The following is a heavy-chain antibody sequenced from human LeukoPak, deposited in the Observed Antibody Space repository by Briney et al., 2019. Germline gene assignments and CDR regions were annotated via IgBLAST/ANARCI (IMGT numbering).Heavy chain of an antibody. CDR3: THMYYYDSSGYSEGGY. D-gene: IGHD3-22*01. V-gene: IGHV3-73*01. CDR1: GFTFDDYA. CDR2: IRSKANSYAT. Sequence: GGSLRLSCAASGFTFDDYAMHWVRQASGKGLEWVGRIRSKANSYATAYAASVKGRFTISRDDSKNTAYLQMNSLKTEDTAVYYCTHMYYYDSSGYSEGGYWGQGTLVTVSS. J-gene: IGHJ4*02.